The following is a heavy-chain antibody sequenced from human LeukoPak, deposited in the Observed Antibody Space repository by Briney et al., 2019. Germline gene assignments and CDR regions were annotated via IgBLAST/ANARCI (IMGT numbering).Heavy chain of an antibody. D-gene: IGHD7-27*01. V-gene: IGHV4-34*01. CDR1: GGSFSGYY. Sequence: SETLSLTCAVYGGSFSGYYWSWIRQPPGKGLEWIGEINHSGSTNYNPSLKSRVTLSVDTSKNQFSLKLSSVTAADTAVYYCARGSTGDRTHDYWGQGTLVTVSS. CDR3: ARGSTGDRTHDY. CDR2: INHSGST. J-gene: IGHJ4*02.